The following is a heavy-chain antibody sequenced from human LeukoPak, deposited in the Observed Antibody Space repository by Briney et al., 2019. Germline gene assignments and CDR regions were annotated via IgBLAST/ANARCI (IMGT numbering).Heavy chain of an antibody. CDR3: AKDIFGQIDAFDI. CDR2: TSGSGGST. Sequence: GGSLRLSCAASGFTFSSYAMSWVRQAPGKGLEWVSATSGSGGSTYYADSVKGRFTISRDNSKNTLYLQMNSLRAEDTAVYYCAKDIFGQIDAFDIWGQGTMVTVSS. J-gene: IGHJ3*02. D-gene: IGHD3-3*01. V-gene: IGHV3-23*01. CDR1: GFTFSSYA.